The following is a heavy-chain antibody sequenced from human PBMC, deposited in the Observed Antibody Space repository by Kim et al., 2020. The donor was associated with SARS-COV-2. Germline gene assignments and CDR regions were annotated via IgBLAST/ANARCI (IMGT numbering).Heavy chain of an antibody. CDR2: IYYSGST. V-gene: IGHV4-59*13. CDR1: GGSISSYY. D-gene: IGHD1-20*01. J-gene: IGHJ6*02. Sequence: SETLSLTCTVSGGSISSYYWSWIRQPPGKRLEWIGYIYYSGSTNYNPSLKSRVTISVDTSKNQFSLKLSSVTAADTAVYYCAKDNWNDDYYYGMDVWGQGTTVTVSS. CDR3: AKDNWNDDYYYGMDV.